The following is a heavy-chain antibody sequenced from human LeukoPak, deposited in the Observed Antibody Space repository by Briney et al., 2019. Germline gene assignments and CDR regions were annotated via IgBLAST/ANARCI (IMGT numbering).Heavy chain of an antibody. D-gene: IGHD4-17*01. J-gene: IGHJ3*02. CDR2: MNPNSGNT. CDR3: ARVSTVNDAFDI. V-gene: IGHV1-8*03. Sequence: ASVKVSCKASGYTFTDYYMHWVRQATGQGLEWMGWMNPNSGNTGYAQKFQGRVTITRNTSISTAYMELSSLRSEDTAVYYCARVSTVNDAFDIWGQGTMVTVSS. CDR1: GYTFTDYY.